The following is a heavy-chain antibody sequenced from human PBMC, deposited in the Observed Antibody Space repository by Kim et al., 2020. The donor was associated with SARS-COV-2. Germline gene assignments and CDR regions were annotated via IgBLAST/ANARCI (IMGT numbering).Heavy chain of an antibody. J-gene: IGHJ4*02. V-gene: IGHV4-61*07. Sequence: NYNPSLKSRVTISVDTSKNQFSLELSSVTAADTAVYYCASHDSSGYYYSYWGQGTLVTVSS. D-gene: IGHD3-22*01. CDR3: ASHDSSGYYYSY.